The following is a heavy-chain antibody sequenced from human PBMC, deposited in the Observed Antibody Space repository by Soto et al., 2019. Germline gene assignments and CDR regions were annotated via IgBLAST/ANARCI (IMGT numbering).Heavy chain of an antibody. CDR1: GGSISSYY. CDR3: ASVWGGAFDI. J-gene: IGHJ3*02. Sequence: QVQLQESGPGLVKPSETLSLTCTVSGGSISSYYWSWIRQPPGKGLEWIGYIYYSGSTNHNPSLTRRVTISVDTSKNQFSLKLSSVTAADTAVYYCASVWGGAFDIWGQGTMVTVSS. D-gene: IGHD3-16*01. CDR2: IYYSGST. V-gene: IGHV4-59*01.